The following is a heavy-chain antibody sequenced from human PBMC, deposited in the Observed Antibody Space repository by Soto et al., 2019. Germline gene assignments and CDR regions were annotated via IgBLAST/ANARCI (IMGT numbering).Heavy chain of an antibody. Sequence: EVQLLESGGGLVQPGGSLRLSCAASGFTISSYAMSRVRQAPGKGLEWVSAISDSGGSTYYADSVKGRFTISRDNSKNTLYLQMNSLRAEDTAVYYCAKDLYIAVAVYGLDVWGQGTTVTVSS. V-gene: IGHV3-23*01. CDR2: ISDSGGST. J-gene: IGHJ6*02. CDR1: GFTISSYA. CDR3: AKDLYIAVAVYGLDV. D-gene: IGHD6-19*01.